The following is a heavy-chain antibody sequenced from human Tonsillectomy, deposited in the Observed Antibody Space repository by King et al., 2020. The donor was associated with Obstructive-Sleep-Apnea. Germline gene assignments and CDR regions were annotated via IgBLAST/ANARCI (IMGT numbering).Heavy chain of an antibody. Sequence: VQLVESGGGVVQPGRSLRLSCAASGFTFSNYGMHWVRQAPGKGLEWVAVISYDGSNKYYADSVKGRFTISRDNSKNTLYLQMNSLRAEDTAVYYCAKGFQWEVLPFFDYWGQGTLVTVSS. J-gene: IGHJ4*02. CDR1: GFTFSNYG. V-gene: IGHV3-30*18. D-gene: IGHD1-26*01. CDR2: ISYDGSNK. CDR3: AKGFQWEVLPFFDY.